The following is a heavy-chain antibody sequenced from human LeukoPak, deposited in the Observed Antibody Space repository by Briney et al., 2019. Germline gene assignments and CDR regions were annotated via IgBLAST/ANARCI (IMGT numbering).Heavy chain of an antibody. CDR3: APFWSGYVPVWDY. V-gene: IGHV3-23*01. J-gene: IGHJ4*02. CDR1: GFTFSSYA. D-gene: IGHD3-3*01. CDR2: ISGSGGST. Sequence: AGGSLRLSCAASGFTFSSYAMSWVRQAPGKGLEWVSAISGSGGSTYYADSVKGRFTISRDNSKNTLYLQMNSLRAEDTDVYYCAPFWSGYVPVWDYWGQGTLVTVSS.